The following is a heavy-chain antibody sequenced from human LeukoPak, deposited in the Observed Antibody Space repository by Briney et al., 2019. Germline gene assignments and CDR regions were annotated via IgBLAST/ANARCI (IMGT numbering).Heavy chain of an antibody. V-gene: IGHV5-51*01. J-gene: IGHJ4*02. CDR3: ARRYNWNDYYFDY. Sequence: GESLKISCKGSGYSFTSYWIAWVRQMPGKGLEWMGIMYPGDSDTRYSPSFAGQVTISADKSISTAYLQWSGLQASDTAVYYCARRYNWNDYYFDYWGQGTLVIVSS. CDR1: GYSFTSYW. D-gene: IGHD1-1*01. CDR2: MYPGDSDT.